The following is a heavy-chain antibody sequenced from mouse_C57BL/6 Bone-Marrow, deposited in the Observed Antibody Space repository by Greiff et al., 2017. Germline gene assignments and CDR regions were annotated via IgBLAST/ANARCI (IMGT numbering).Heavy chain of an antibody. CDR1: GFNIKDDY. Sequence: VQLQQSGAELVRPGASVKLSCTASGFNIKDDYMHWVKQRPEQGLEWIGWIDPETGDTEYASKFQGKATITADTSSNTAYLQLSSLTSEDTAVYYGTLYYGSSYCAMDYWGQGTSVTVSS. CDR2: IDPETGDT. CDR3: TLYYGSSYCAMDY. J-gene: IGHJ4*01. V-gene: IGHV14-4*01. D-gene: IGHD1-1*01.